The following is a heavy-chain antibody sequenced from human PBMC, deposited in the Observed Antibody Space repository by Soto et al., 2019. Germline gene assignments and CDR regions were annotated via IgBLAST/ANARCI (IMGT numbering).Heavy chain of an antibody. D-gene: IGHD6-6*01. CDR3: AKGYIAARSFDY. J-gene: IGHJ4*02. CDR2: ISGSGGST. Sequence: GGSLRLSCAASGFTFSSYAMSCVRQAPGKGLEWVSAISGSGGSTYYADSVKGRFTISRDNSKNTLYLQMNSLRAEDTAVYYCAKGYIAARSFDYWGQGTLVTVSS. CDR1: GFTFSSYA. V-gene: IGHV3-23*01.